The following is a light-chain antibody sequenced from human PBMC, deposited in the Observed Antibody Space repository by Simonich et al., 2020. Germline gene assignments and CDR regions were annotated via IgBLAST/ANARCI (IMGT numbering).Light chain of an antibody. J-gene: IGLJ3*02. CDR1: SSDVGGYNY. CDR2: DVS. CDR3: CSYAGSYSWV. Sequence: QSALTQPRSVSGSPGQSVTISCTGTSSDVGGYNYVSWYQQHPGKAPKTMIYDVSKRPSGVPDRVSGSKSGNTASLTISGLQAEDEADYYCCSYAGSYSWVFGGGTKLTVL. V-gene: IGLV2-11*01.